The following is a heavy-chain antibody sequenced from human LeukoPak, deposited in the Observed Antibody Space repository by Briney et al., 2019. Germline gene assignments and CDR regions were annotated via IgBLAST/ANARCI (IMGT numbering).Heavy chain of an antibody. CDR3: AKDRVTGTYCVGGCYDFDY. J-gene: IGHJ4*02. CDR2: IWYDGSSK. D-gene: IGHD2-21*01. Sequence: GGSLRLSCAVSEFTFRSYGMHWVRQAPGKGLEWVATIWYDGSSKYYADSVKGRFTISRDNSKNTLYLQMNSLRAEDTAVYYCAKDRVTGTYCVGGCYDFDYWGQGTLVTVSS. CDR1: EFTFRSYG. V-gene: IGHV3-33*06.